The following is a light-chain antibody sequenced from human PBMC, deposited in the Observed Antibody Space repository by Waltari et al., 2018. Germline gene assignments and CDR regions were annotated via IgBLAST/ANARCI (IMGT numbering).Light chain of an antibody. CDR1: HSIDIY. Sequence: DIQITQSPSSLSASVGDRVTLTCRKSHSIDIYLHWYQQKAGKAPRLLLYAATHLQNGVPSRFSGSGSETDFTLTISSLQPEDFATYYCQQSYCTLWTFGQGTVVELK. CDR3: QQSYCTLWT. V-gene: IGKV1-39*01. J-gene: IGKJ1*01. CDR2: AAT.